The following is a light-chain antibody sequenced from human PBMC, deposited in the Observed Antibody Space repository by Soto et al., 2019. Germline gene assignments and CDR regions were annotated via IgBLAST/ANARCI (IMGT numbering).Light chain of an antibody. CDR2: AAS. V-gene: IGKV1-39*01. Sequence: DIQMTQSPSSLSASVGDRVTITCRASQGISTYLNWYQQKPGKAPKLLIYAASSLQSGVPSRFSGSGFGTDFTLTISSLQAEDFASYYCQQLFMYPPTFGPGTKVDIK. CDR3: QQLFMYPPT. CDR1: QGISTY. J-gene: IGKJ3*01.